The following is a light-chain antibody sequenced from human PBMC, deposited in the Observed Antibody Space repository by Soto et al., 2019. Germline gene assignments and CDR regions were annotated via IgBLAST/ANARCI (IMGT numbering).Light chain of an antibody. CDR2: LGS. Sequence: DIVMTQSPLSLPVTPGEPASISCRSSQSLLYSNGYNYLDWYLQKPGHSPQLLIYLGSSRASGDPDRFSGTGAGTDFTLKISRVEAEDVGVYYCMQALQTPPYTFGQGTKLEIK. V-gene: IGKV2-28*01. J-gene: IGKJ2*01. CDR1: QSLLYSNGYNY. CDR3: MQALQTPPYT.